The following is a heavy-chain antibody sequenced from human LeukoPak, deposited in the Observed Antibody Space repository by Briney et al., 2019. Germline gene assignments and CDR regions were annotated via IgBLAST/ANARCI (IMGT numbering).Heavy chain of an antibody. V-gene: IGHV1-69*04. CDR1: GGTFSSYA. D-gene: IGHD1-14*01. CDR3: ARGPGGYFDY. J-gene: IGHJ4*02. Sequence: SVKVSCKASGGTFSSYAISWVRQAPGQGLEWMGRIIPIFGITNYAQKFQGRVTITADKSTSTAYMELSSLRSEDTAVYYCARGPGGYFDYWGQGTLVTVSS. CDR2: IIPIFGIT.